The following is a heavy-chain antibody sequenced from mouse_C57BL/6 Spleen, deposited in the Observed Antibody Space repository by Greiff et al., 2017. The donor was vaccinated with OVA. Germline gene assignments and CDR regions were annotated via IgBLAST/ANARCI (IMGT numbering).Heavy chain of an antibody. CDR1: GYSITSGYD. J-gene: IGHJ1*03. V-gene: IGHV3-1*01. Sequence: EVKLQESGPGMVKPSQSLSLTCTVTGYSITSGYDWHWIRHFPGNKLEWMGYISYSGSTNYNPSLKSRISITHDTSKNHFFLKLNSVTTEDTATYYCARDGYYDWYFDVWGTGTTVTVSS. CDR3: ARDGYYDWYFDV. CDR2: ISYSGST. D-gene: IGHD2-3*01.